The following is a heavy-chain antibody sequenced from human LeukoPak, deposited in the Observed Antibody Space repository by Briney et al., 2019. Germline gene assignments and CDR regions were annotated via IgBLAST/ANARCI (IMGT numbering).Heavy chain of an antibody. CDR2: MNPNSGNT. CDR3: ARGTASIAAAVINDY. V-gene: IGHV1-8*01. J-gene: IGHJ4*02. D-gene: IGHD6-13*01. Sequence: ASLKVSCKPSGYTFTSYDINGVRQPTGQRLEWMVWMNPNSGNTGSAHKSQGRVTMTRNTLISTAYMELSSLRSEHTAVYYCARGTASIAAAVINDYWGQGTLVSVSS. CDR1: GYTFTSYD.